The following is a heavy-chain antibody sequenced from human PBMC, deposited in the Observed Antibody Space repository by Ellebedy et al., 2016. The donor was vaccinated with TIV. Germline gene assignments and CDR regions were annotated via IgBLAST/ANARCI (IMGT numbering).Heavy chain of an antibody. CDR3: AKETWTGDYYRYY. V-gene: IGHV4-38-2*02. J-gene: IGHJ4*02. CDR1: GDSISSGYY. D-gene: IGHD2-21*02. Sequence: SETLSLXCTVSGDSISSGYYWGWIRQPPGKGLGGMGGIYFTGTTFYNPSLKSRVTISVDTSKNHFSLKLNSVTAADTGVYYCAKETWTGDYYRYYWGQGTLVTVTS. CDR2: IYFTGTT.